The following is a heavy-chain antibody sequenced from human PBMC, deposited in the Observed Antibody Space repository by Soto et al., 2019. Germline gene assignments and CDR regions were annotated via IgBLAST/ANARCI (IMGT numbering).Heavy chain of an antibody. CDR2: ISAYNGNT. Sequence: ASVKVSCKASGYTFTSYGISCVRQAPGQVLEWMGWISAYNGNTNYAQKLQGRVTMTTDTSTSTAYMELRSLRSDDTAVYYCARERKAVNNWNYFSTPTPIDAFDIWGQGTMVTVSS. D-gene: IGHD1-7*01. CDR3: ARERKAVNNWNYFSTPTPIDAFDI. J-gene: IGHJ3*02. V-gene: IGHV1-18*04. CDR1: GYTFTSYG.